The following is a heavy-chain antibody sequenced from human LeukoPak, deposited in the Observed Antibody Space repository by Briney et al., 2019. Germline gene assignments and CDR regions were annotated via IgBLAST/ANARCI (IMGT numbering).Heavy chain of an antibody. Sequence: PGRSLRLSCAASGFTFSSYAMHWVRQAPGKGLEWVAVISYDGSNKYYADSVKGRFTISRDNSKNTLYLQMNSLRAEDTAVYYCARDFFGPDYWGQGTLVTVSS. CDR2: ISYDGSNK. J-gene: IGHJ4*02. V-gene: IGHV3-30*04. CDR3: ARDFFGPDY. D-gene: IGHD2/OR15-2a*01. CDR1: GFTFSSYA.